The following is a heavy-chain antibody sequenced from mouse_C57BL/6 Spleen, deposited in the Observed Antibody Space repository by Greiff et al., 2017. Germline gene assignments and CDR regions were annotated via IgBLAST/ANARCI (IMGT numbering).Heavy chain of an antibody. CDR1: GYSFTDYN. CDR3: ARGRSTMVTTDWFAY. J-gene: IGHJ3*01. Sequence: EVQLQESGPELVKPGASVKISCKASGYSFTDYNMNWVKQSNGKSLEWIGVINPNYGTTSYNQKFKGKATLTVDQSSSTAYMQLNSLTSEDSAVDYCARGRSTMVTTDWFAYWGQGTLVTVSA. D-gene: IGHD2-2*01. CDR2: INPNYGTT. V-gene: IGHV1-39*01.